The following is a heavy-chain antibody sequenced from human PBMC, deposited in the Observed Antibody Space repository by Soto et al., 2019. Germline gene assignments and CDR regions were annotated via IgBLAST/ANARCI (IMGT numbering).Heavy chain of an antibody. V-gene: IGHV3-48*03. Sequence: GGSLRLSCAASGFTFSSYEMNWVRQAPGKGLEWVSYISSSGSTIYYADSVKGRFTISRDNAKNSLYLQMNSLRAEDTAVYYCARVAQGLGSYYPPFDYWGQGTLVTV. CDR3: ARVAQGLGSYYPPFDY. CDR1: GFTFSSYE. CDR2: ISSSGSTI. D-gene: IGHD3-10*01. J-gene: IGHJ4*02.